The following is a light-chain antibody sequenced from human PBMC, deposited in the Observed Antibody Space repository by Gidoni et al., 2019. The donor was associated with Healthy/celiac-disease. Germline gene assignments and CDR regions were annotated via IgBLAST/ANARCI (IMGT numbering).Light chain of an antibody. CDR1: QGIRHD. Sequence: AIQMTQSPASLSSSVGDRVTITCRVSQGIRHDLGWYQQKPGKAPKLLIYAASSLQSGVASRFSGSGSGTDFTLTISSLQPEDFATYYCLQDYNYPLTFGGGTKVEIK. CDR3: LQDYNYPLT. V-gene: IGKV1-6*01. CDR2: AAS. J-gene: IGKJ4*01.